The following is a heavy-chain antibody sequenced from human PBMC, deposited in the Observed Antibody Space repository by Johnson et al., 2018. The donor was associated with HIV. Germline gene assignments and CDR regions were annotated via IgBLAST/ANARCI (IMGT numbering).Heavy chain of an antibody. D-gene: IGHD1-1*01. CDR2: TRYDGSNK. CDR3: AKDRTGFDAFDI. V-gene: IGHV3-30*02. Sequence: QVQLVESGGGVVQPGGSLRLSCAASGFTFSSYGMHWVRQAPGKGLEWVAFTRYDGSNKYYADSVKGRFTISRDNSKNTLYLQMNSLRAEDTAVYYCAKDRTGFDAFDIWGQGTMVTVSS. J-gene: IGHJ3*02. CDR1: GFTFSSYG.